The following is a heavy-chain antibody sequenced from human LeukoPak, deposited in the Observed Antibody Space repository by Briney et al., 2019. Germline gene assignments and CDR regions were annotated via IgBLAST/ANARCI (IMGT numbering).Heavy chain of an antibody. CDR1: GFTFSSYA. CDR3: AKDTVGGLSVEAFDI. V-gene: IGHV3-23*01. Sequence: GALRLSCAASGFTFSSYAMSWVRKAPGKGLDWVSAISGSGGSTYYAYSVKGRFTISRDNSKNTLYLQMNSLRAEDTAVYYCAKDTVGGLSVEAFDIWGQGTMVTVSS. J-gene: IGHJ3*02. CDR2: ISGSGGST. D-gene: IGHD3-16*02.